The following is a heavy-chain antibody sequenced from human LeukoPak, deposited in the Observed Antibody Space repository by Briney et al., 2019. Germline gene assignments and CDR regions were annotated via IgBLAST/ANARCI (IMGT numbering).Heavy chain of an antibody. CDR3: ARHGSSGVVITNFDY. J-gene: IGHJ4*02. Sequence: ETLSLTCSVSGGSISSSNYYWGWIRQPPGKGLEWIGTMFYSGSTYYSPSLKSRVTISVDTSKNQFSLKLSSVTAAVTAVYFCARHGSSGVVITNFDYWGQGTLVTVSS. CDR1: GGSISSSNYY. CDR2: MFYSGST. D-gene: IGHD3-3*01. V-gene: IGHV4-39*01.